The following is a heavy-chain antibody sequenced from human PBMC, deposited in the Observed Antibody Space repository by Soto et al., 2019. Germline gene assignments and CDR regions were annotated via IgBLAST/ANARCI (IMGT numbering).Heavy chain of an antibody. CDR3: AKVRGYASGWRYFDY. D-gene: IGHD5-12*01. CDR1: GGSISGYY. J-gene: IGHJ4*02. CDR2: IFHTGST. V-gene: IGHV4-59*01. Sequence: PSETLSLTCNVSGGSISGYYWSWIRQAPGKGLQWIGYIFHTGSTSYNPSLRSRVTISVDTSKNQFSLNMNSVTAADTAVYYCAKVRGYASGWRYFDYWGQGTLVTV.